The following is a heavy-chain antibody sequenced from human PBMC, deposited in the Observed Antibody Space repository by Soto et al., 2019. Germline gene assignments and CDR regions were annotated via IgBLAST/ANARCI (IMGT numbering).Heavy chain of an antibody. CDR3: ARDASGYNWFDP. J-gene: IGHJ5*02. V-gene: IGHV4-59*01. Sequence: SDTLSLTCTVSGGSISSYYWSWIRQPPGKGLEWIGYIYYSGSTNYNPSLKSRVTISVDTSKNQFSLKLSSVTAADTAVYYCARDASGYNWFDPWGQGTLVTVSS. CDR1: GGSISSYY. CDR2: IYYSGST.